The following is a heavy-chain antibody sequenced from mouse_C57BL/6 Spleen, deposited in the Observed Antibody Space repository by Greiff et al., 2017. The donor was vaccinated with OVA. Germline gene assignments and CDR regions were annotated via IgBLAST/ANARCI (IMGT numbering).Heavy chain of an antibody. V-gene: IGHV1-81*01. CDR3: ARDDSWLDY. CDR2: IYPRSGNT. Sequence: QVHVKQSGAELARPGASVKLSCKASGYTFTSYGISWVKQRTGQGLEWIGEIYPRSGNTYYNEKFKGKATLTADKSSSTAYMELRSLTSEDSAVYFCARDDSWLDYWGQGTSVTVSS. J-gene: IGHJ4*01. CDR1: GYTFTSYG. D-gene: IGHD2-3*01.